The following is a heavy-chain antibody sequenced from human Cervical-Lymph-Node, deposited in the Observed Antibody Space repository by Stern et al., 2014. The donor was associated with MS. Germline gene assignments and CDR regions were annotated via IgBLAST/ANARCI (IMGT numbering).Heavy chain of an antibody. CDR1: GYTPTNYP. V-gene: IGHV7-4-1*02. J-gene: IGHJ4*02. D-gene: IGHD5-18*01. CDR3: ARDFVDTAMITRSDYLDS. CDR2: INTNTGNS. Sequence: QVQLGQSGSELKEPGASVKVSCKASGYTPTNYPMNWVRQAPGQGLEWMGWINTNTGNSTYAQGFTGRFVFSLDTSVSTAYLHISSLKAEDTAVYYCARDFVDTAMITRSDYLDSWGQGTLVTVSS.